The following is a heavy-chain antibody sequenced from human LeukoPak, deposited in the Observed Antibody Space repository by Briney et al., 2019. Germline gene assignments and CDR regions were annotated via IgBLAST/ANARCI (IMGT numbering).Heavy chain of an antibody. CDR2: ISETGDST. J-gene: IGHJ4*02. CDR3: AKFIRSLDY. CDR1: GGSISSSSYY. V-gene: IGHV3-23*01. Sequence: ETLSLTCTVSGGSISSSSYYWGWIRQPPGKGLEWVSTISETGDSTYYADSVKGRFTISRDNSKNTLYLQMNSLRAEDAAVYYCAKFIRSLDYWGQGTRVTVSS.